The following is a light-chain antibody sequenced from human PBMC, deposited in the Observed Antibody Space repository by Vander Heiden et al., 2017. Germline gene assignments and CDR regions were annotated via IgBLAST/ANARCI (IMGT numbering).Light chain of an antibody. J-gene: IGKJ2*01. CDR1: QDSSNY. V-gene: IGKV1-9*01. CDR2: AAS. CDR3: QQLNTYQT. Sequence: IQLTQSPSSLSASVGDRVTITCRASQDSSNYLAWYQQKPGKAPKLLIYAASTLEGGVPSRFSGSGSGTDFTLTISSLQPADFATYYCQQLNTYQTFGQGTKLEIK.